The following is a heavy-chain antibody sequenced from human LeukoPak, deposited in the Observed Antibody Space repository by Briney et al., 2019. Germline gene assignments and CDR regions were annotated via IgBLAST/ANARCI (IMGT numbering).Heavy chain of an antibody. Sequence: ASVKVSCKASGYTFTGYYMHWVRQAPGKGLEWMGGFDPEDGETIYAQKFQGRVTMTEDTSTDTAYMELSSLRSEDTAVYYCATAPTAVAGTQNAFDIWGQGTMVTVSS. J-gene: IGHJ3*02. CDR3: ATAPTAVAGTQNAFDI. V-gene: IGHV1-24*01. CDR2: FDPEDGET. CDR1: GYTFTGYY. D-gene: IGHD6-19*01.